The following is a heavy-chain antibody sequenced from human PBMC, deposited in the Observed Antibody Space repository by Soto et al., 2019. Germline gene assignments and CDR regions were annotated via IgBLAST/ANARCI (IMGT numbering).Heavy chain of an antibody. Sequence: SETLSLTCTVSGGSISSYYWSWIRQPPGKGLEWIGYIYYSGSTNYNPSLKSRVTISVDTSKNQFSLKLSSVTAADTAVYYCARDYYDREGSNWFEPWGQGTLVTVSS. CDR3: ARDYYDREGSNWFEP. CDR1: GGSISSYY. D-gene: IGHD3-22*01. V-gene: IGHV4-59*01. CDR2: IYYSGST. J-gene: IGHJ5*02.